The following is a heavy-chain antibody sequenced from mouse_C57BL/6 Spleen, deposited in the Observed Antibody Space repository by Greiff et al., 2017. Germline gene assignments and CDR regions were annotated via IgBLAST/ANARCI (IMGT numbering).Heavy chain of an antibody. Sequence: QVQLQQPGAELVKPGASVKLSCKASGYTFTSYWMHWVKQRPGQGLVWIGMIHPNSGSTNYNEKFKSKATLTVDKSSSTAYMQLSSLTSEDSAVYYCARDWDEGAYWGQGTLVTVSA. CDR1: GYTFTSYW. CDR2: IHPNSGST. D-gene: IGHD4-1*01. J-gene: IGHJ3*01. CDR3: ARDWDEGAY. V-gene: IGHV1-64*01.